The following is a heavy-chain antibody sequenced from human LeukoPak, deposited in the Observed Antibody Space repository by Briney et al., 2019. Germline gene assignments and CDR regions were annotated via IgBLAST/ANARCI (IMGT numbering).Heavy chain of an antibody. D-gene: IGHD4-11*01. CDR2: ISGSGGGT. V-gene: IGHV3-23*01. CDR1: GYTFSSYA. J-gene: IGHJ4*02. CDR3: AKDKPYSKYAHDY. Sequence: GGALRLSCVASGYTFSSYAMSWVRQAPGKGVEGVAAISGSGGGTYYADSVRGGFTISRDNSKNTLGLPVNSLRAEDTAVYYCAKDKPYSKYAHDYWGQGTLVTVSS.